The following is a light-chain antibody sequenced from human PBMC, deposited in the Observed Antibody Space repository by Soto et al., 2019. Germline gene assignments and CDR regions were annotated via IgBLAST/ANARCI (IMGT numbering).Light chain of an antibody. V-gene: IGLV1-44*01. CDR1: SSNIGGNT. J-gene: IGLJ3*02. CDR2: SNN. CDR3: AAWDDSLNGWV. Sequence: QSALTQPPSASGTPGQRVSMSCSGSSSNIGGNTVNWYQQVPGTAPKLLIYSNNQRPSGVPDRFSGSKSGTSASLAISGLQSEDEADYHCAAWDDSLNGWVFGGGTKVTVL.